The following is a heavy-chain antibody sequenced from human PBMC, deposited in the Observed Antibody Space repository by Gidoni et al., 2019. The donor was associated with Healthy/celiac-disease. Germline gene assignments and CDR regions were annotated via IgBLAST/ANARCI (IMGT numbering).Heavy chain of an antibody. CDR1: GGSFSGYY. V-gene: IGHV4-34*01. CDR3: ARGRGGYSYGYGYYYGMDV. Sequence: QVQLQQWGAGLLKPSETLSLTCAVYGGSFSGYYWSWIRQPPGKGLEWIGEINHSGSTNYNPSLKSRVTISVDTSKNQFSLKLSSVTAADTAVYYCARGRGGYSYGYGYYYGMDVWGQGTTVTVSS. CDR2: INHSGST. J-gene: IGHJ6*02. D-gene: IGHD5-18*01.